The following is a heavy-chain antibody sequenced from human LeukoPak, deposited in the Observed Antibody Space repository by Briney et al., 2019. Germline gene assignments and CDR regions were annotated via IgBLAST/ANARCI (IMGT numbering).Heavy chain of an antibody. CDR3: ARVGYYDSSGYRGYYYYYYMDV. D-gene: IGHD3-22*01. CDR2: IYTSWST. J-gene: IGHJ6*03. V-gene: IGHV4-61*02. Sequence: SETLSLTCTVSGGSISSGSYYWSWIRQPAGKGLEGIGRIYTSWSTNYHPSPKSRVTISVDTSKNQFSLKLSSVTAADTAVYYCARVGYYDSSGYRGYYYYYYMDVWGKGTTVTVSS. CDR1: GGSISSGSYY.